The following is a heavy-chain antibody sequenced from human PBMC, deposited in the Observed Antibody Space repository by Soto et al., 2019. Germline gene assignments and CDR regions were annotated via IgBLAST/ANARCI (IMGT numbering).Heavy chain of an antibody. Sequence: GGALRHSCAASGFTFSSYAMSWVRQAPGKGLEWVSAISGSGGSTYYADSVKGRFTISRDSSKNTLYLQMNSLRAEDTAMYYCARSGSYQYYFYTWGPGTLVTIS. V-gene: IGHV3-23*01. CDR3: ARSGSYQYYFYT. CDR1: GFTFSSYA. CDR2: ISGSGGST. D-gene: IGHD1-26*01. J-gene: IGHJ4*02.